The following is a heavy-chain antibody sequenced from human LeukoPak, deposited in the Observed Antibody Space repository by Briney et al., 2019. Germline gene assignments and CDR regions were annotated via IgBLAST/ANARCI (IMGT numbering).Heavy chain of an antibody. CDR2: IWYDGSNK. V-gene: IGHV3-33*01. J-gene: IGHJ4*02. CDR1: GFTFSSYG. Sequence: GGSLRLSCAASGFTFSSYGMHWVRQAPGKGQEWVAVIWYDGSNKYYADSVKGRFTISRDNSKNTLYLQMNSLRAEDTAVYYCARDGGSGWSHTPDYWGQGTLVTVSS. D-gene: IGHD6-19*01. CDR3: ARDGGSGWSHTPDY.